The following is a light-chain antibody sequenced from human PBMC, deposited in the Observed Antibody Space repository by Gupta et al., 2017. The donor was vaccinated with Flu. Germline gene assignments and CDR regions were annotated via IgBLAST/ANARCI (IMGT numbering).Light chain of an antibody. V-gene: IGLV3-21*02. CDR2: DDN. CDR1: NIGSKS. J-gene: IGLJ2*01. Sequence: SYVLTQPPSVSVAPRQTARITCGAANIGSKSVHWYQQRPGQAPVLIVYDDNVRPSGVPERFSGSNSGPTATLTISRVEAGDEADYYCQPWDSYSDHLIFGGGTKLTV. CDR3: QPWDSYSDHLI.